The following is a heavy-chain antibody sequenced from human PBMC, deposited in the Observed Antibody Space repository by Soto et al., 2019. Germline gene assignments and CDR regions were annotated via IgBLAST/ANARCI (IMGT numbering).Heavy chain of an antibody. CDR3: ARDPSSDSGSYHVATFDI. CDR2: ISSSRSYI. D-gene: IGHD1-26*01. J-gene: IGHJ3*02. CDR1: GFTFSSYS. Sequence: PGGSLRLSCAASGFTFSSYSMNWVRQAPGKGLEWVSSISSSRSYIYYADSVKGRFTISRDNTKNSLYLQMNSLRAEDTAVYYCARDPSSDSGSYHVATFDIWGQGTMVTVSS. V-gene: IGHV3-21*01.